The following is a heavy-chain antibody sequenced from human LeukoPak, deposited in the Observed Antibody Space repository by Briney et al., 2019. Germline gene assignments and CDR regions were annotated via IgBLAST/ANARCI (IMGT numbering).Heavy chain of an antibody. Sequence: GESLKISCKGSGYRFTSYWIGWVRQMPGKGLEWMGIIFPGDSETRYSPSFQGQVTISADKSIRTAYPQWSSLKASDTAMYYCARHVLEWELLKAFDIWGQGTLVTVSS. V-gene: IGHV5-51*01. CDR3: ARHVLEWELLKAFDI. CDR2: IFPGDSET. D-gene: IGHD1-26*01. CDR1: GYRFTSYW. J-gene: IGHJ3*02.